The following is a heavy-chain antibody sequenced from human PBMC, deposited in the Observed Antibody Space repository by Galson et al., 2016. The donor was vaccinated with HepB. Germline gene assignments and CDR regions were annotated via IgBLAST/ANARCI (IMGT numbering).Heavy chain of an antibody. D-gene: IGHD5-18*01. Sequence: SLRLSCAASGFIFSSYAMSWVRQAPGKGLEWVSGISGSGGTTFYADSVKGRFTISSDNSKNTLFLQMDSLRAEDSAIYFWAKVETTAFLPFDFWGQGTLVTVSS. CDR2: ISGSGGTT. CDR1: GFIFSSYA. CDR3: AKVETTAFLPFDF. V-gene: IGHV3-23*01. J-gene: IGHJ4*02.